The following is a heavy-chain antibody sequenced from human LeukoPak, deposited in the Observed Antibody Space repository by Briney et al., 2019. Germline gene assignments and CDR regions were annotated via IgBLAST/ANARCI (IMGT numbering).Heavy chain of an antibody. CDR3: ARDPGHAFDI. Sequence: SETLSLTCAVSGGSISSSNWWSWVRQPPGKGLEWIGEIYHSGSTNYNPSLKSRVTMSVDTSKNQFSLKLSSVTAADTAVYYCARDPGHAFDIWGQGTMVTVSS. CDR1: GGSISSSNW. J-gene: IGHJ3*02. V-gene: IGHV4-4*02. CDR2: IYHSGST.